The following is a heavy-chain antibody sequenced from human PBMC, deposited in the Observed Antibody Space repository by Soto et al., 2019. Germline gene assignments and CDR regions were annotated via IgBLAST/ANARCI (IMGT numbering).Heavy chain of an antibody. D-gene: IGHD6-6*01. CDR1: GYSFTSYW. J-gene: IGHJ6*02. V-gene: IGHV5-10-1*01. CDR3: ARPYSSSSYYYYYGMDV. CDR2: IDPSDSYT. Sequence: GESLKISCKGSGYSFTSYWISWVRQMPGKGLEWMGRIDPSDSYTNYSPSFQGHVTISADKSISTAYLQWSSLKASDTAMYYCARPYSSSSYYYYYGMDVWGQGTTVTVSS.